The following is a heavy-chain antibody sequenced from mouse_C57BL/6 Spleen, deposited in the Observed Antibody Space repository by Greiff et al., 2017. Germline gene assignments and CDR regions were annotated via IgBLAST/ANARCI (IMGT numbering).Heavy chain of an antibody. CDR1: GFTFSSYA. Sequence: VQLKESGGGLVKPGGSLKLSCAASGFTFSSYAMSWVRQTPEKRLEWVATISDGGSYTYYPDNVKGRFTISRDNAKNNLYLQMSHLKSEDTAMYYCARDRDGYDGDYFDYWGQGTTLTVSS. V-gene: IGHV5-4*01. D-gene: IGHD2-2*01. CDR3: ARDRDGYDGDYFDY. J-gene: IGHJ2*01. CDR2: ISDGGSYT.